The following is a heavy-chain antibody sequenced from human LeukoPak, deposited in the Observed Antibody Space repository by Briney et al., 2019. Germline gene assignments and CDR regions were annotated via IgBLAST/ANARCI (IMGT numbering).Heavy chain of an antibody. CDR3: ARGGTFYRRTLLNYFDY. CDR2: IIPISGTA. Sequence: SVKVSCKASGGTFSTYAISWVRQAPGQELEWMGGIIPISGTANYAQKFQGRVTFTTDESTNTAYMELSSLRSEDTAVYYCARGGTFYRRTLLNYFDYWGQGSLVTVSS. CDR1: GGTFSTYA. D-gene: IGHD1-14*01. V-gene: IGHV1-69*05. J-gene: IGHJ4*02.